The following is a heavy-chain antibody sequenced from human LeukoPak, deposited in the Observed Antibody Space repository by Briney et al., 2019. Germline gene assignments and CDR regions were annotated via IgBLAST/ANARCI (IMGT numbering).Heavy chain of an antibody. Sequence: LSLTCTVSGYSISSGYYWGWIRQPPGKGLEWVSYISSGGTTKYYTDSVKGRFTISRDNAKNSLYLQMNSLKTEDTAVYYCTNGYYYDSSGYYLPDYWGQGTLVTVSS. D-gene: IGHD3-22*01. CDR3: TNGYYYDSSGYYLPDY. CDR1: GYSISSGYY. CDR2: ISSGGTTK. V-gene: IGHV3-11*01. J-gene: IGHJ4*02.